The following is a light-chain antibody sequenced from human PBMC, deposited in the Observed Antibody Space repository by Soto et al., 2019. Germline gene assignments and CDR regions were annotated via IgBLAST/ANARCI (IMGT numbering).Light chain of an antibody. CDR3: QQYGSSPIT. CDR1: QSVSSSD. Sequence: EIVLTQSPGTLSLSPGERATLSCRASQSVSSSDLAWYQQKPGQAPRLLIYGASSRATGIPDRFSGSGSGTDFTITISRLEPEDFAVYYCQQYGSSPITFGPGTKVDIK. J-gene: IGKJ3*01. V-gene: IGKV3-20*01. CDR2: GAS.